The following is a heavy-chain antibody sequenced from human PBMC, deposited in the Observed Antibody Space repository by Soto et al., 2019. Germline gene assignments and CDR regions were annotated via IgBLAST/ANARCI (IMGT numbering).Heavy chain of an antibody. J-gene: IGHJ2*01. Sequence: QVQLVQSGAEVKKPGASVKVSCKASGYSFTSYDINWVRQATGQGREWMGWMNNNSGNTGHAQKFQGSVTMTRNTSISTAYMERTSRGSADASDYYCARDKAGYFDLWGRGTLVTVSS. V-gene: IGHV1-8*01. CDR3: ARDKAGYFDL. CDR2: MNNNSGNT. CDR1: GYSFTSYD.